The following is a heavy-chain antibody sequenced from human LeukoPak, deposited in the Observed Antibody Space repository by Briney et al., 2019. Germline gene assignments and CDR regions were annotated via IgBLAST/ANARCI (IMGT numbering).Heavy chain of an antibody. V-gene: IGHV1-2*02. CDR1: GYTFTGYY. Sequence: ASVNVSCKASGYTFTGYYMHWVRQAPGQGLEWMGWINPNSGGTNYAQKFQGRVTMTRDTSISTAYMELSRLRSDDTAVYYCAREFSGYDFWSGYPPSPTFDYWGQGTLVTVSS. J-gene: IGHJ4*02. D-gene: IGHD3-3*01. CDR2: INPNSGGT. CDR3: AREFSGYDFWSGYPPSPTFDY.